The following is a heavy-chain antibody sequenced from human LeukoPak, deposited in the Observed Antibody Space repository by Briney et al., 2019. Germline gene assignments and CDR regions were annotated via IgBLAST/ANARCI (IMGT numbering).Heavy chain of an antibody. CDR3: ARGGGNGGGWVGHYYYMDV. V-gene: IGHV4-39*07. J-gene: IGHJ6*03. CDR2: IYYSGST. CDR1: GGSISSSSYY. D-gene: IGHD4-23*01. Sequence: SETLSLTCTVSGGSISSSSYYWGWTRQPPGKGLEWIGSIYYSGSTYYNPSLKSRVTMSVDTPKNQFSLKLTSVTAADTAVYYCARGGGNGGGWVGHYYYMDVWGKGTTVTVSS.